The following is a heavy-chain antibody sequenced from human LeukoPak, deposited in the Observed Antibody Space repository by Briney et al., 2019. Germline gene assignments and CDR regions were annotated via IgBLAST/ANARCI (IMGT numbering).Heavy chain of an antibody. J-gene: IGHJ4*02. V-gene: IGHV3-48*03. D-gene: IGHD4-17*01. CDR2: TSTGGRTV. Sequence: PGGSLRLSCAASGFNFSDYEMNWLRQAPGKGLEWLSYTSTGGRTVKYADSVKGRFTISRDNARSSLYLQMTNLRVEDTAVYFCAGGGTVTYYFDHWGQGILVAVSS. CDR1: GFNFSDYE. CDR3: AGGGTVTYYFDH.